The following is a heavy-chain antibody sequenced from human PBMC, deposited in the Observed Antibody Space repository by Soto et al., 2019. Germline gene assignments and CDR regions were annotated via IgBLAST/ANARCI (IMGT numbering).Heavy chain of an antibody. V-gene: IGHV3-23*01. J-gene: IGHJ4*02. CDR3: ARRSYLDY. Sequence: GSLRLSCAASGFSFGSYALSWVRQAPGKGLEWVSTISGSDGKTFYADAVKGRFSISRDTSQNTLYLQMNSLRADDTAIYYCARRSYLDYWGQGTPVTVSS. D-gene: IGHD3-10*01. CDR2: ISGSDGKT. CDR1: GFSFGSYA.